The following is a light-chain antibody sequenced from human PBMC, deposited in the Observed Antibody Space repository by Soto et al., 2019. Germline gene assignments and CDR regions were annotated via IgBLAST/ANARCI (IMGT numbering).Light chain of an antibody. Sequence: QSVLPQPPSASGTPGQRVTISCSGSSSNIGSNTVNWYQQLPGAAPKLLMYNNNQRPSGVPDRFSGSKSGTSASLAISGLQSEDEADYYCAAWDDGLNGLVFGGGTKLTVL. J-gene: IGLJ3*02. CDR1: SSNIGSNT. CDR3: AAWDDGLNGLV. CDR2: NNN. V-gene: IGLV1-44*01.